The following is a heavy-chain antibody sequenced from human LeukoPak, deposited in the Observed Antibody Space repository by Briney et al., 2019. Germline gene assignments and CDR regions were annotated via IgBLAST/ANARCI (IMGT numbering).Heavy chain of an antibody. CDR3: AKTTVTSEDYYYYYMDV. D-gene: IGHD4-17*01. Sequence: GASVKVSCKASGYTFNSYGISWVRQAPGQGLEWVGWISTYNGNRKYAQKLQGRVTMTTDTSTSTAYMELRSLRSDDSAVYYCAKTTVTSEDYYYYYMDVWGKGTTVSVSS. CDR2: ISTYNGNR. V-gene: IGHV1-18*01. CDR1: GYTFNSYG. J-gene: IGHJ6*03.